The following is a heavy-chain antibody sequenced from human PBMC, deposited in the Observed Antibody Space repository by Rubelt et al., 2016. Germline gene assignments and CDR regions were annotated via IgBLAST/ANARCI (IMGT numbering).Heavy chain of an antibody. D-gene: IGHD6-19*01. Sequence: QVQLVQSGAEVKKPGASVKVSCKAAGYSFTTYSIHWVRQAPGQRLEWMGWINAGNGNTKYSQKFQGRVTNTRDKSASTAYMELSSLRSEDTAIYYCATGYSSGWYVAYWGQGTLVTVSS. J-gene: IGHJ4*02. CDR3: ATGYSSGWYVAY. CDR2: INAGNGNT. CDR1: GYSFTTYS. V-gene: IGHV1-3*01.